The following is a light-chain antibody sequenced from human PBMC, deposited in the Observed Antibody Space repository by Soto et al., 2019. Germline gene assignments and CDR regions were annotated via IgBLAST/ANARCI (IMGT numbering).Light chain of an antibody. Sequence: QSSLAQPACVSGSPGQSVTISCTGTISDVENYSLISWYQHHPGKVPKVVIFEATKRPSGVSTRFSGSKSGNTASLTISGLQAEDEADYYCSSYTDTNTYVFGSGTKVTVL. CDR3: SSYTDTNTYV. CDR1: ISDVENYSL. J-gene: IGLJ1*01. CDR2: EAT. V-gene: IGLV2-23*01.